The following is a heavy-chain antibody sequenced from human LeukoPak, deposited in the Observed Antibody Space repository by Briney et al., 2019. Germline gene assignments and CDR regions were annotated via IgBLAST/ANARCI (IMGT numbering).Heavy chain of an antibody. V-gene: IGHV3-21*01. D-gene: IGHD3-9*01. CDR1: GFTFSSYS. CDR2: ISSSYI. J-gene: IGHJ6*02. CDR3: ARVLDNFDWAGMDV. Sequence: PGGSLRLSCAASGFTFSSYSMNWVRQAPGKGLEWVSSISSSYIYYADSVKGRFTISRDNAKNSLYLQMNSLRAEDTAVYYCARVLDNFDWAGMDVWGQGTTVTVSS.